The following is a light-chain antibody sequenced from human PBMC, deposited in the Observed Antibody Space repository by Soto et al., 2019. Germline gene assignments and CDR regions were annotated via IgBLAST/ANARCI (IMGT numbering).Light chain of an antibody. CDR2: GAS. CDR3: QQYGSSPPWT. J-gene: IGKJ1*01. CDR1: QSVSSY. Sequence: EIVLTRSLATLSLSPGERATRSCRASQSVSSYLAWYQQKPGQAPRLLIYGASSRATGIPDRFSGSGSGTDFTLTISRLEPEDFAVYYCQQYGSSPPWTFGQGTKV. V-gene: IGKV3-20*01.